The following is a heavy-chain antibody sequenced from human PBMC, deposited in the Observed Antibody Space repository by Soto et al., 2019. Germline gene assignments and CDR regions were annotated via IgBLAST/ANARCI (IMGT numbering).Heavy chain of an antibody. V-gene: IGHV3-30-3*01. Sequence: GGSLRLSCAASGFTFSSYAMHCVRQAPGKGLEWVAVISSDGSNKYYADSGKGRFTISRDNSKYTLYLQMNSLGAEDTAVYYCAREVPVQFPYFDYWGQGTLVTVSS. J-gene: IGHJ4*02. CDR2: ISSDGSNK. CDR1: GFTFSSYA. CDR3: AREVPVQFPYFDY. D-gene: IGHD4-4*01.